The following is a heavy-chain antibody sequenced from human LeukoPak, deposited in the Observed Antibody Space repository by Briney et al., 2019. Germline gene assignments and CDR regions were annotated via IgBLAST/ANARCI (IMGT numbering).Heavy chain of an antibody. CDR1: GYTFTSYY. CDR2: ISAYNGNT. CDR3: ARVAPPAPNWFDP. Sequence: ASVKVSCKASGYTFTSYYMHWVRQAPGQGLEWMGWISAYNGNTNYAQKLQGRVTMTTDTSTSTAYMELRSLRSDDTAVYYCARVAPPAPNWFDPWGQGTLVTVSS. D-gene: IGHD2-2*01. V-gene: IGHV1-18*04. J-gene: IGHJ5*02.